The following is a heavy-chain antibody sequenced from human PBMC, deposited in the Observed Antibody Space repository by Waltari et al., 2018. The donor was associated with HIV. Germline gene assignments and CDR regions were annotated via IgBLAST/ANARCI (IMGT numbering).Heavy chain of an antibody. V-gene: IGHV3-30*18. Sequence: WVRQAPGKGLEWVAVISYDGSNKYYADSVKGRFTISRDNSKNTLYLQMNSLRAEDMAVYYCAKEGDIAARVVFDYWGQGTLVTVSS. D-gene: IGHD6-6*01. CDR3: AKEGDIAARVVFDY. J-gene: IGHJ4*02. CDR2: ISYDGSNK.